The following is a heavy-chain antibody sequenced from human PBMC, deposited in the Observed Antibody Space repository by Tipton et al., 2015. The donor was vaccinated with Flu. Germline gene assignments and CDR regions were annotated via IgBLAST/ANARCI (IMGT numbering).Heavy chain of an antibody. V-gene: IGHV3-23*01. CDR1: GFTFSTYA. CDR2: INGRGIIT. CDR3: AKHDYGNYRPFDY. J-gene: IGHJ4*02. D-gene: IGHD4-11*01. Sequence: GSLRLSCAASGFTFSTYAMSWVRQAPGKGLEWVSTINGRGIITYYADSVKGRFTISRDNSKNTLYLQMNRLRAEDTAVYYCAKHDYGNYRPFDYWGQGTLVTVSS.